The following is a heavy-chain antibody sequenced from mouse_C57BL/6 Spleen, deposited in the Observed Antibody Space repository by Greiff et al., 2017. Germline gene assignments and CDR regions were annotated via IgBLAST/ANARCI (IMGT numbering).Heavy chain of an antibody. CDR3: AIGGYYGSSSGFAY. D-gene: IGHD1-1*01. CDR2: INPNYGTT. J-gene: IGHJ3*01. Sequence: VQLKQSGPELVKPGASVKISCKASGYSFTDYNMNWVKQSNGKSLEWIGVINPNYGTTSYNQKFKGKATLTVDQSSSTAYMQLNSLTSEDSAVYYCAIGGYYGSSSGFAYWGQGTLVTVSA. CDR1: GYSFTDYN. V-gene: IGHV1-39*01.